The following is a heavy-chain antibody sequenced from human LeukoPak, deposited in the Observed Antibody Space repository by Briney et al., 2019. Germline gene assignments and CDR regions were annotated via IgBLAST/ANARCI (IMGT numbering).Heavy chain of an antibody. J-gene: IGHJ6*02. CDR3: ARDGVPGGRDV. V-gene: IGHV3-7*01. CDR1: GFAFSSYW. Sequence: GGSLRLSCAPSGFAFSSYWMNWVRQAPGKGLEWVANVDREGSDKNYVDSVKGRFTISGDNAKNSLYLQMNSLRVEDTAVYYCARDGVPGGRDVWGQGTTVTVS. D-gene: IGHD3-16*01. CDR2: VDREGSDK.